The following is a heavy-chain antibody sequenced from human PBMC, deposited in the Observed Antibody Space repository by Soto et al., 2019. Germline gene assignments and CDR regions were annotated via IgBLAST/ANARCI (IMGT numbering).Heavy chain of an antibody. Sequence: QVQLQESGPGLVKPSETLSLTCTVSGGSISSYYWSWIPQPPGQGLEWIGYIYYSGITNYNPSLQSRVPISLDTSKNQFSLKLSSVTAAAPAVYYCARHICGYFDLSGRGTLVTVS. D-gene: IGHD2-21*01. CDR2: IYYSGIT. CDR3: ARHICGYFDL. CDR1: GGSISSYY. V-gene: IGHV4-59*01. J-gene: IGHJ2*01.